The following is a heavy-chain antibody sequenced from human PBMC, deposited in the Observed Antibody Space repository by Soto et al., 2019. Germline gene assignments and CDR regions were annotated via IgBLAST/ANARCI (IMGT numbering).Heavy chain of an antibody. CDR1: GGSISSYY. CDR3: ARAAAGIAGWFDP. Sequence: ETLSLTCTVSGGSISSYYWSWIRQPPGKGLEWIGYIYYSGSTNYNPSLKSRVTISVDTSKNQFSLKLSSVTAADTAVYYCARAAAGIAGWFDPWGQGTLVTVSS. V-gene: IGHV4-59*01. J-gene: IGHJ5*02. CDR2: IYYSGST. D-gene: IGHD6-13*01.